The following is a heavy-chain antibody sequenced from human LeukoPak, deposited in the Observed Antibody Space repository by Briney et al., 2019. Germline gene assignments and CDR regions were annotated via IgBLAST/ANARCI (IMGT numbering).Heavy chain of an antibody. D-gene: IGHD3-3*01. J-gene: IGHJ4*02. CDR3: VRGQTIDY. CDR1: GFTFSNYW. Sequence: PGGSLTLSCTTSGFTFSNYWMYWVRQAPGKGLMWVPRIKSDGTGITYTDSVEGRFTISRDNAKNTLYLQMNSLRDEDTAVYYCVRGQTIDYWGQGTLVTVSS. CDR2: IKSDGTGI. V-gene: IGHV3-74*01.